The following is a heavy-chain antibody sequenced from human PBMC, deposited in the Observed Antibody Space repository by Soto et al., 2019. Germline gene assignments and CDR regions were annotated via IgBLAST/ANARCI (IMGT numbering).Heavy chain of an antibody. J-gene: IGHJ6*02. V-gene: IGHV4-38-2*02. CDR1: GYSISSGYY. D-gene: IGHD3-3*01. CDR3: ARDGGRYYAMDV. CDR2: IYRSGST. Sequence: SETLSLTCAVSGYSISSGYYWGWFRQPPGKGLEWIATIYRSGSTYYSPSLKSRVTISVDTSKNQFSLKLTSVTAADTAMYYCARDGGRYYAMDVWGQGTTVTVSS.